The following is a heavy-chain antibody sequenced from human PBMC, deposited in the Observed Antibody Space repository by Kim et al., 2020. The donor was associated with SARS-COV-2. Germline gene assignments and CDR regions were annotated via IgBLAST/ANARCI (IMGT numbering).Heavy chain of an antibody. V-gene: IGHV5-51*01. CDR2: IYPGDSDT. Sequence: GESLKISCKVSGYSFTSFWIGWVRQMPGKGLEWMGIIYPGDSDTKYSPSFQGQVTISADKSISTAYLQWNSLKASDTAMFYCARLKYQDAFDIWGQGTMVTVSS. J-gene: IGHJ3*02. CDR1: GYSFTSFW. CDR3: ARLKYQDAFDI. D-gene: IGHD2-2*01.